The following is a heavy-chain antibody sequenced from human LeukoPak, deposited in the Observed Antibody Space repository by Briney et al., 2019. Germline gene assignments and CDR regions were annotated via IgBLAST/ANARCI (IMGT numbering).Heavy chain of an antibody. V-gene: IGHV3-11*05. D-gene: IGHD6-19*01. J-gene: IGHJ4*02. CDR3: ARVLAGTGEAFDY. CDR1: GFTFSDYY. Sequence: PGGSLRLSCAASGFTFSDYYMSWIRQAPGKGLEWVSYISSSSSYTNYADSVKGRFTISRDNAKNSLYLQMNSLRAEDTAVYYCARVLAGTGEAFDYWGQGTLVTVSS. CDR2: ISSSSSYT.